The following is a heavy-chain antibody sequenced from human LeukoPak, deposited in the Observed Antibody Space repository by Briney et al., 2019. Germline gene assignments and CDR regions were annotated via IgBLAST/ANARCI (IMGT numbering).Heavy chain of an antibody. CDR2: IYYSGST. V-gene: IGHV4-38-2*02. J-gene: IGHJ4*02. CDR1: GYSISTGYY. Sequence: PSETLSLTCTVSGYSISTGYYWDWIRQPPGKGLEWIGSIYYSGSTYYNPSLKSRVTISVDTSKNQFSLKLTSVTAADTAVYYCARQTGSGLFILPGGQGTLVTVSS. CDR3: ARQTGSGLFILP. D-gene: IGHD3/OR15-3a*01.